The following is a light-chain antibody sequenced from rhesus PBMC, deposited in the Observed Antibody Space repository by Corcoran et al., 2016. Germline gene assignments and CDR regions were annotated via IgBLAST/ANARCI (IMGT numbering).Light chain of an antibody. J-gene: IGKJ3*01. CDR2: AAS. CDR1: QGISNV. V-gene: IGKV1-33*02. CDR3: QQSYSTPFT. Sequence: DIQMSQSPSSLSASVGDKVTITCRASQGISNVLAWYQQKPGKAPNLLFNAASSLESGVTSRFSGSRSGTDFTLTISSLPPEDFATYYFQQSYSTPFTFCPGTKLDIK.